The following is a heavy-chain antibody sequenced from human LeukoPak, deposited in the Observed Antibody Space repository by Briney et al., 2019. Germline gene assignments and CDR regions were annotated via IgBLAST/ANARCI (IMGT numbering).Heavy chain of an antibody. CDR1: GFTFSSYA. V-gene: IGHV3-23*01. CDR3: AKSKNMVRGVIGY. D-gene: IGHD3-10*01. CDR2: ISGSGGST. J-gene: IGHJ4*02. Sequence: GGSLRLSCAASGFTFSSYAMSWVGQAPGKGLEWVSAISGSGGSTYYADSVKGRFTISRDNSKNTLYLQMNSLRAEDTAVYYCAKSKNMVRGVIGYWGQGTLVTVSS.